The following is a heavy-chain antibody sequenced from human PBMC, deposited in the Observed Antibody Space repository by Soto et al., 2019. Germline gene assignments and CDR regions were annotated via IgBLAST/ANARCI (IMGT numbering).Heavy chain of an antibody. V-gene: IGHV1-69*01. D-gene: IGHD3-22*01. CDR1: GGSFNRHT. Sequence: QVQLVQSGAEVRKHGSSVRVSCKASGGSFNRHTISWVRQAPGQGLEWMGGIIPIFGTANHPQKFQGRVTIIADESTSRVYMELSSLRSDDTAIYYCARGWGYDSTDYYYAYWGQGTLVSVSS. CDR3: ARGWGYDSTDYYYAY. CDR2: IIPIFGTA. J-gene: IGHJ4*02.